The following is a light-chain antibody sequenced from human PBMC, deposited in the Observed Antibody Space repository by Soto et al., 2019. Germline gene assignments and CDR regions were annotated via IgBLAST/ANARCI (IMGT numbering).Light chain of an antibody. CDR2: GAF. V-gene: IGKV3-15*01. Sequence: EIVLTQSPATLSVSPGEGATLSCRTSQIIGTNLAWYQQKPGQAPRLLIYGAFIRAPGFPVRFSGTGSGTEFTLTISGVQPEDFALYYCHQRESSPRTFGQGTKVDI. CDR1: QIIGTN. CDR3: HQRESSPRT. J-gene: IGKJ1*01.